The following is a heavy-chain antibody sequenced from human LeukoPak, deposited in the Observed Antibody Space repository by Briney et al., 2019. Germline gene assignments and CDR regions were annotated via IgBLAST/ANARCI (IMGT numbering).Heavy chain of an antibody. CDR3: ARLIAEVGGGTNYFDT. CDR2: VYISGDT. V-gene: IGHV4-4*07. J-gene: IGHJ4*02. CDR1: GGSISSYY. D-gene: IGHD2-21*01. Sequence: PSETLSLTCTVSGGSISSYYWSWIRQSAGEGLEWIGRVYISGDTKYNPSLKSRVIMSLDASKNQFSLSLRSVTAADTAVYYCARLIAEVGGGTNYFDTWGQGTLVTVSS.